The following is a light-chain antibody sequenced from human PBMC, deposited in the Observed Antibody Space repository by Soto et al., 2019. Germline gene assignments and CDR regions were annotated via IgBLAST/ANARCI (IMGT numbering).Light chain of an antibody. CDR2: AAS. CDR3: QKLNSYPLT. J-gene: IGKJ4*01. V-gene: IGKV1-9*01. Sequence: DIQMTQSPSSLCTSVGDRVTITCQASQDISYYLNWYQQKPGKAPKLLIYAASTLQSGVPSRSSGSGSGTEFTLTISSMQHEDFATYSCQKLNSYPLTVGGGTKGDIK. CDR1: QDISYY.